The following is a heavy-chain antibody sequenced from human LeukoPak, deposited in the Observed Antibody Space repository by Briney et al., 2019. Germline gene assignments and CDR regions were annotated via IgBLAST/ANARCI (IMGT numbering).Heavy chain of an antibody. CDR1: GGSIDNNIHY. J-gene: IGHJ3*02. CDR3: ARDREQQLVRFYNAFDI. V-gene: IGHV4-39*07. D-gene: IGHD6-13*01. CDR2: IFYSGQT. Sequence: SETLSLTCTVSGGSIDNNIHYWGWIRQPPGKGLEWIGTIFYSGQTYYNPSLKSRVTISVDTSKNQFSLKLRSVTAADTAVYYCARDREQQLVRFYNAFDIWGQGTMVTVSS.